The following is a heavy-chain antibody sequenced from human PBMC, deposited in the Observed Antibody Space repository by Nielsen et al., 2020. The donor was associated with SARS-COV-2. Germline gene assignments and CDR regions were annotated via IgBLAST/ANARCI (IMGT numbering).Heavy chain of an antibody. CDR1: GYTLTELS. CDR2: FDPEDGET. Sequence: ASVKVSCKVSGYTLTELSMHWVRQAPGKGLEWMGGFDPEDGETIYAQKFQGRVTITRDTSASTAYMELSSLRSEDTAVYYCARDLGGANYWGQGTLVTVSS. D-gene: IGHD3-16*01. CDR3: ARDLGGANY. V-gene: IGHV1-24*01. J-gene: IGHJ4*02.